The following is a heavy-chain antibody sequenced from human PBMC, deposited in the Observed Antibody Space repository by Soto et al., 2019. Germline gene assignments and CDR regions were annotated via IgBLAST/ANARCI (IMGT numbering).Heavy chain of an antibody. CDR2: IYYSGST. D-gene: IGHD5-12*01. J-gene: IGHJ5*02. CDR3: AKRGYAPDWFDP. CDR1: GGSISSYY. Sequence: SETLSLTCTVSGGSISSYYWSWIRQPPGKGLEWIGYIYYSGSTNYNPSLKSRVTISVDTSKNQFSLKLSSVTAADTAVYYCAKRGYAPDWFDPWGQGTLVTVSS. V-gene: IGHV4-59*01.